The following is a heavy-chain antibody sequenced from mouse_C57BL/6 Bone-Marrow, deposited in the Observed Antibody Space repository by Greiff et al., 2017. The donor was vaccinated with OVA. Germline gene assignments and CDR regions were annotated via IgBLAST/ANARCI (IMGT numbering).Heavy chain of an antibody. Sequence: EVKLQESGGGLVKPGGSLKLSCAASGFTFSSYAMSWVRQTPEKRLEWVATISDGGSYTYYPDNVKGRFTISRDNAKNNLYLQMSHLKSEDTAMYYCARDGYYVPSFAYWGQGTLVTVSA. CDR1: GFTFSSYA. CDR3: ARDGYYVPSFAY. CDR2: ISDGGSYT. J-gene: IGHJ3*01. V-gene: IGHV5-4*01. D-gene: IGHD2-3*01.